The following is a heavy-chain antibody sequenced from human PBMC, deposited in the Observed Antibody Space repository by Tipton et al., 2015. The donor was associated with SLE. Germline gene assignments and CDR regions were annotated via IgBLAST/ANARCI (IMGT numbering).Heavy chain of an antibody. CDR2: IETTGTT. V-gene: IGHV4-4*07. D-gene: IGHD5-24*01. CDR1: GTSLRRSW. Sequence: TLSLTCTVSGTSLRRSWFAWIRQPVGKGLEWIGCIETTGTTQYVPSLKSRVTMSVDTSKNHFSLKLISVTAADTAVYWCAGRLLGRWLQYYWGQGTPVTVSS. CDR3: AGRLLGRWLQYY. J-gene: IGHJ4*02.